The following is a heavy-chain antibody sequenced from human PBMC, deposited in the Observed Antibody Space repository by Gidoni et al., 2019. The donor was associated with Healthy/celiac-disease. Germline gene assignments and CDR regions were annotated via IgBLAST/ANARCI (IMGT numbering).Heavy chain of an antibody. CDR2: ISYDGSNK. Sequence: QVQLVESGGGVVQPGRSLRLSCAASGFTFSSYAMHWVRQAPGKGLEWVAVISYDGSNKYYADSVKGRFTISRDNSKNTLYLQMNSLRAEDTAVYYCASPPHKYDSSLYYLDYWGQGTLVTVSS. V-gene: IGHV3-30-3*01. D-gene: IGHD3-22*01. CDR3: ASPPHKYDSSLYYLDY. CDR1: GFTFSSYA. J-gene: IGHJ4*02.